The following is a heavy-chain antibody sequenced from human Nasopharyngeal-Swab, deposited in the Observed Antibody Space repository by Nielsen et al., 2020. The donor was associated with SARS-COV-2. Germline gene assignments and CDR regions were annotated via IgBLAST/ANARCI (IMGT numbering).Heavy chain of an antibody. J-gene: IGHJ4*02. CDR3: AKSKIMITFGGARDYFDY. V-gene: IGHV3-23*01. Sequence: GGSLRLSCAASGFTFSSYAMSWVRQAPGKGLEWVSAISGSGGSTYYADSEKGSFTISRDNSKNTLYLQMNSLRAEDTAVYYCAKSKIMITFGGARDYFDYWGQGTLVTVSS. CDR1: GFTFSSYA. CDR2: ISGSGGST. D-gene: IGHD3-16*01.